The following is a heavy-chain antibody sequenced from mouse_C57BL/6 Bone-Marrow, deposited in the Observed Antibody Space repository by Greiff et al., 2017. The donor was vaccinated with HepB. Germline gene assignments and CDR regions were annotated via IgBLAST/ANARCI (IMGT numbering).Heavy chain of an antibody. D-gene: IGHD3-1*01. V-gene: IGHV1-54*01. Sequence: QVQLKQSGAELVRPGTSVKVSCKASGYAFTNYLIEWVKQRPGQGLEWIGVINPGSGGTNYNEKFKGKATLTADKSSSTAYMQLSSLTSEDSAVYFCARSGAISEGAMDYWGQGTSVTVSS. CDR2: INPGSGGT. CDR1: GYAFTNYL. CDR3: ARSGAISEGAMDY. J-gene: IGHJ4*01.